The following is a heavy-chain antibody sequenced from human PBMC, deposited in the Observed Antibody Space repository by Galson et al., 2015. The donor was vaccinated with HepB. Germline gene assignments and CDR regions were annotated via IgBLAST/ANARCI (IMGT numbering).Heavy chain of an antibody. CDR2: ISGGSDRT. CDR1: GFTFVSYA. J-gene: IGHJ4*02. Sequence: SLRLSCAASGFTFVSYAMAWVRQAPGKGLECVSAISGGSDRTYYVESVKGRFTIFRDNSKNTLYLQMNSLRAEDTAVYYCAKWAGGFDFWSGLSPLDYWGQGTLVTVSS. V-gene: IGHV3-23*01. CDR3: AKWAGGFDFWSGLSPLDY. D-gene: IGHD3-3*01.